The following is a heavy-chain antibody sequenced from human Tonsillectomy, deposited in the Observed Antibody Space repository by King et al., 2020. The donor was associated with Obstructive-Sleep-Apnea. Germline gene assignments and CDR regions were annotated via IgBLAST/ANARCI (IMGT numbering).Heavy chain of an antibody. J-gene: IGHJ3*01. V-gene: IGHV4-38-2*02. Sequence: QLQESGPGLVKPSETLSLICTVSGYSISSGYYWGWIRQPPGKGLEWIGGIYHSGSTYYNPSLKSRVTISVDTSKNQFSLKLSSVTAADTAVYFCARDYYDSSGYSFHWGQGTMVTVSS. CDR2: IYHSGST. CDR3: ARDYYDSSGYSFH. CDR1: GYSISSGYY. D-gene: IGHD3-22*01.